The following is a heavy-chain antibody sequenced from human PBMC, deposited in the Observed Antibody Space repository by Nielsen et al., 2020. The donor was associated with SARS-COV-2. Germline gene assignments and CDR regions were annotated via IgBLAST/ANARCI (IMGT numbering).Heavy chain of an antibody. CDR1: GYSFTSYW. J-gene: IGHJ6*02. Sequence: GGSLRLSCRGSGYSFTSYWISWVRQMPGKGLEWMGRIDPSDSYTNYSPSFQGHVTISADKSISTAYLQWSSLKASDTAMYYCARISSSPVGTDVWGQGTTVTVSS. CDR2: IDPSDSYT. CDR3: ARISSSPVGTDV. D-gene: IGHD6-6*01. V-gene: IGHV5-10-1*01.